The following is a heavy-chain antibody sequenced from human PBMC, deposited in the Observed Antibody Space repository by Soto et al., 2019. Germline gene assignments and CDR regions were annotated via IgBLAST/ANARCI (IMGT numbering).Heavy chain of an antibody. CDR1: GGSFSGYY. Sequence: PSETLSLTCAVYGGSFSGYYWSWIRQPPGKGLEWIGEINHSGSTNYNPSLKSRVTISVDTSKNQFSLKLSSVTAADTAVYYCARKFDYWGQGTLVTVPS. CDR2: INHSGST. CDR3: ARKFDY. V-gene: IGHV4-34*01. J-gene: IGHJ4*02.